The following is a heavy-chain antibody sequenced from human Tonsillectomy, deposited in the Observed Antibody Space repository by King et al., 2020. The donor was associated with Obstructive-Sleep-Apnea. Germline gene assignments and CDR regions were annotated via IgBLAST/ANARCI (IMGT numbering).Heavy chain of an antibody. CDR3: ARGSHYDILTGPDY. CDR2: ISSSSSYI. V-gene: IGHV3-21*06. D-gene: IGHD3-9*01. CDR1: GFTFSSYS. J-gene: IGHJ4*02. Sequence: VQLVESGGGLVKPGGSLRLSCAASGFTFSSYSMNWVRQAPGKGLEWVSSISSSSSYIYYADSVKGRFTISRYNAKNSLYLQMNSLRAEDTAVYYCARGSHYDILTGPDYWGQGTLVTVSS.